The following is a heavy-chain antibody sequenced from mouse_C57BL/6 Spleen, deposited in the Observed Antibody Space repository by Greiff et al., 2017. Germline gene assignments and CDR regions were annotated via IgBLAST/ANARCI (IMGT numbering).Heavy chain of an antibody. CDR2: IRNKANGYTT. J-gene: IGHJ4*01. CDR3: ARQDYYGSSAMDY. V-gene: IGHV7-3*01. Sequence: EVQVVESGGGLVQPGGSLSLSCAASGFTFTDYYMSWVRQPPGQALEWLGFIRNKANGYTTEYSASVKGRFTISRDNSQSILYLQMNALRAEDSATYDCARQDYYGSSAMDYWGQGTSVTVSS. D-gene: IGHD1-1*01. CDR1: GFTFTDYY.